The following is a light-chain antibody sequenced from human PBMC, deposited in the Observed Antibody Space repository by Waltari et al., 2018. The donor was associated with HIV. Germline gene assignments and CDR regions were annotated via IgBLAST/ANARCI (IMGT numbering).Light chain of an antibody. CDR2: SDH. Sequence: QSVLTQPPSASGTPGQTVTISCSGSTSNIGSNSVSWYQQFPGTAPKLLIYSDHQRPSGVPDRFSGSKSGTSASLAISGLRSEDEADYYCATWDDSRVVFGGGTKLTVL. V-gene: IGLV1-47*02. CDR1: TSNIGSNS. J-gene: IGLJ2*01. CDR3: ATWDDSRVV.